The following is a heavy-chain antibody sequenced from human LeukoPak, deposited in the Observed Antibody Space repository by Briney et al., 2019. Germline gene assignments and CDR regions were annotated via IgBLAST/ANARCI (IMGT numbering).Heavy chain of an antibody. V-gene: IGHV4-4*07. CDR2: IYTSESP. CDR3: ARAYSSSWCDAFDI. Sequence: SETLSLTCTVSGGSISSYYWSWIRQPAGKGLEWIGRIYTSESPTYNPSLKSRVTMSLDTSKNQFSLKLSSVTAADTAVYYCARAYSSSWCDAFDIWGQGTMVTVSS. CDR1: GGSISSYY. J-gene: IGHJ3*02. D-gene: IGHD6-13*01.